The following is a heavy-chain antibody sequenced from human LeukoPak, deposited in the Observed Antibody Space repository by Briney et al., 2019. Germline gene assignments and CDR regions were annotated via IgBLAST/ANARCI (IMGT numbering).Heavy chain of an antibody. CDR2: INSDGSWT. CDR1: GNYW. D-gene: IGHD2/OR15-2a*01. CDR3: VSFYETY. Sequence: SGGSLRLSCAASGNYWTHWVRQAPGKGLVWVSHINSDGSWTSCADSVKGRFTISKDNAKNTVYLQMNSLRAEDTAVYYCVSFYETYWGRGTLVTVSS. J-gene: IGHJ4*02. V-gene: IGHV3-74*01.